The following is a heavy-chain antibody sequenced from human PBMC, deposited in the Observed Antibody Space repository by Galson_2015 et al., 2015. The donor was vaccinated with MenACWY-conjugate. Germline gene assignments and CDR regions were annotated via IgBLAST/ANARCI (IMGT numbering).Heavy chain of an antibody. J-gene: IGHJ3*02. D-gene: IGHD3-22*01. V-gene: IGHV3-23*01. CDR1: GFTFSKCA. CDR2: ISASGGDI. Sequence: ALRLSCEASGFTFSKCAMSWVRQAPGTGLEWVSGISASGGDIDYADSVKGRFTISRDNSKNTVYLQMNSLRAEDTAVYHCAKGANYYDSSGKRYDAFDIWGQGTMVTVSS. CDR3: AKGANYYDSSGKRYDAFDI.